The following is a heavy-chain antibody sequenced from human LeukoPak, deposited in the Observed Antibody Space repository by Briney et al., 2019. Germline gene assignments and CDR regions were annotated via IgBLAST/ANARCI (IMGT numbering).Heavy chain of an antibody. CDR2: IYPGDSDT. D-gene: IGHD4-11*01. CDR3: ARLPGGVTTYYYYMDV. J-gene: IGHJ6*03. V-gene: IGHV5-51*01. Sequence: GESLKISCKGSGYSFTSYWIGWVRQMPGKGLEWMGIIYPGDSDTRYTPSFQGQVTISADKSISTAYLQWSSLKASDTAMYYCARLPGGVTTYYYYMDVWGKGTTVTVSS. CDR1: GYSFTSYW.